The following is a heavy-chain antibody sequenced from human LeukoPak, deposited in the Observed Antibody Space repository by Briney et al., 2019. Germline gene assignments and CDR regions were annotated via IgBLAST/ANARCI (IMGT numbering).Heavy chain of an antibody. D-gene: IGHD1-26*01. CDR3: ARHAEGASDSWFDP. CDR2: IYPGDSDT. CDR1: GYRFTTYW. J-gene: IGHJ5*02. V-gene: IGHV5-51*01. Sequence: GESLKISCKGSGYRFTTYWIGWVRQMPGKGLEWMGIIYPGDSDTRYSPSFQGQVTISADKSISTAYLQWSSLKASDSAMYYCARHAEGASDSWFDPWGQGTLVTVSS.